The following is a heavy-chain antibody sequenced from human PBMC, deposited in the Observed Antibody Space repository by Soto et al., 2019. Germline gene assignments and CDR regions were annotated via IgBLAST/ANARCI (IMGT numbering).Heavy chain of an antibody. CDR2: IYHSGTF. D-gene: IGHD2-2*01. V-gene: IGHV4-4*02. Sequence: QVRLQESGPGLVEPSGTLSLTCAVSGDSVSSSSCWSWVRQAPGKGLEWIGEIYHSGTFNYNPSLASRVYVSVDKSRNQLSLNLKAVTAADTAVYYCVRSVPAATWQYSGMDVWGQGTTVTVSS. CDR3: VRSVPAATWQYSGMDV. CDR1: GDSVSSSSC. J-gene: IGHJ6*02.